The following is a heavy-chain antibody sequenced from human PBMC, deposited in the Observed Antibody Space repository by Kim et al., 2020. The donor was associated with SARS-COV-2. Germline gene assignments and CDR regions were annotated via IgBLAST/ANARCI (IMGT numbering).Heavy chain of an antibody. V-gene: IGHV3-33*06. CDR2: IWYDGSNK. CDR1: GFTFSSYG. D-gene: IGHD3-22*01. CDR3: AKVLGNYYDSSGTLDY. Sequence: GGSLRLSCAASGFTFSSYGMHWVRQAPGKGLEWVAVIWYDGSNKYYADSVKGRFTISRDNSKNTLYLQMNSLRAEDTAVYYCAKVLGNYYDSSGTLDYWGQGTLVTVSS. J-gene: IGHJ4*02.